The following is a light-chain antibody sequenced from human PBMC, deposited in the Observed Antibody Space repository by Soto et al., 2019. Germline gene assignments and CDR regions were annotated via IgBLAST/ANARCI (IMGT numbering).Light chain of an antibody. CDR2: DVT. CDR3: ASITRSSTSV. CDR1: SSDVGGYEY. Sequence: QSALSQPASVSGPPGQSITISCTGTSSDVGGYEYVSWYQHQPDKAPKLIIYDVTNRPSGVSTCFSGSKSGNTASLTISGIQTEDEADYYCASITRSSTSVFGTGTKVTVL. J-gene: IGLJ1*01. V-gene: IGLV2-14*01.